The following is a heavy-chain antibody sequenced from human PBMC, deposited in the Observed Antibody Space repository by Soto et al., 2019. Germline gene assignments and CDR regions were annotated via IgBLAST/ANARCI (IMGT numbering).Heavy chain of an antibody. CDR1: GFTFSSYA. J-gene: IGHJ5*02. CDR2: ISGSGGST. CDR3: AKCPLAVAGTGNWFDP. V-gene: IGHV3-23*01. Sequence: GGSLRLSCAASGFTFSSYAMNWVRQAPGKGLEWVSSISGSGGSTYYADSVKGRFTISRDNSKNTLYLQMNILRAEDTALYYCAKCPLAVAGTGNWFDPWGQGTLVTVSS. D-gene: IGHD6-19*01.